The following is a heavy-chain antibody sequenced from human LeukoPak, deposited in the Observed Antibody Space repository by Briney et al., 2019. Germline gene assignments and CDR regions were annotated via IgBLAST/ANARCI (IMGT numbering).Heavy chain of an antibody. CDR1: GASISSSNYH. D-gene: IGHD3-22*01. Sequence: PSETLSLTCSVSGASISSSNYHWAWIRQLPGKGLEWIGSIYHSGRTYYNPSLKSRVTISVDTSKNQFSLKLSSVTAADTAVYYCARPDYDSSGTDYWGQGTLVTVSS. J-gene: IGHJ4*02. CDR2: IYHSGRT. V-gene: IGHV4-39*01. CDR3: ARPDYDSSGTDY.